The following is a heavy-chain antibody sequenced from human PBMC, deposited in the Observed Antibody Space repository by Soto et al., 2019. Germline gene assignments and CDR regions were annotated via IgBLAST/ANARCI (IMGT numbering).Heavy chain of an antibody. CDR3: ARDDHSGYSSGWCRY. Sequence: QVQLVESGGGVVQPGRSLRLSCAASGFTFSSYGMHWVRQAPGKGLEWVAVIWYDGSNKYYADSVKGRFTISRDNSKNTLYLQMNSLRAEDTAVYYCARDDHSGYSSGWCRYWGQGTLVTVSS. V-gene: IGHV3-33*01. CDR1: GFTFSSYG. D-gene: IGHD6-19*01. CDR2: IWYDGSNK. J-gene: IGHJ4*02.